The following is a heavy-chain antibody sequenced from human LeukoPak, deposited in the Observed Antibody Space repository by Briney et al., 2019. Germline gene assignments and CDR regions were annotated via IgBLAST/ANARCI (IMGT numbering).Heavy chain of an antibody. D-gene: IGHD6-13*01. CDR1: GGTFSSYA. V-gene: IGHV1-69*05. CDR3: ARGSSWVGGYYHYMDV. J-gene: IGHJ6*03. CDR2: IIPIFGTA. Sequence: ASVKVSCKASGGTFSSYAISWVRQAPGQGLEWMGGIIPIFGTANYAQKFQGRVTLTTDTATSTAYMELRSLKFDDTAVYYCARGSSWVGGYYHYMDVWGKGTTVTVS.